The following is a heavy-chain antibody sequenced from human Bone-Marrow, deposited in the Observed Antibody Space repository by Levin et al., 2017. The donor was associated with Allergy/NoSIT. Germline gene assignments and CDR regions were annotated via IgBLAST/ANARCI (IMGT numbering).Heavy chain of an antibody. J-gene: IGHJ6*02. V-gene: IGHV4-31*03. Sequence: SQTLSLTCTVSGGSITHSAYYWAWIRQRPGKGLEWIGYIYHNRGTSYYNPSLGGRVSFFVDTSKNQFSLELTSLTAADTAGYYCAGEARLGVALAGIPYPMDVWGQGTTVIVSS. D-gene: IGHD6-19*01. CDR1: GGSITHSAYY. CDR3: AGEARLGVALAGIPYPMDV. CDR2: IYHNRGTS.